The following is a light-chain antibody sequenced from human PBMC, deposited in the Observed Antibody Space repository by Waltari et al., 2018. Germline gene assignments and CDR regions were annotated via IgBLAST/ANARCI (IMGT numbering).Light chain of an antibody. Sequence: QSALTQPASVSGSPGQSITISCTGTSSDIGNFNSVSCYQQHPGKAPKLMILEVTNRPSGISNRFSGSKSDNTAFLTISGLQAEDEADYYCSSYSSSTSLCVFGTGTKVTVL. CDR1: SSDIGNFNS. CDR3: SSYSSSTSLCV. CDR2: EVT. J-gene: IGLJ1*01. V-gene: IGLV2-14*01.